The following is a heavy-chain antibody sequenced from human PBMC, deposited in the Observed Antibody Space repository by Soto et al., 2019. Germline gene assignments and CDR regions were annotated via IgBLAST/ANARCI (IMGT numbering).Heavy chain of an antibody. CDR1: GYTFTSYA. V-gene: IGHV1-3*04. CDR3: ARGWGTTLSYYYGMDV. CDR2: INTGNGDT. Sequence: ASVKVSCKASGYTFTSYAMHWVRQAPGQSLEWMGWINTGNGDTKYSQNFQGRVTITRDTSASTAYMELSSLRSEDTAVYYCARGWGTTLSYYYGMDVWGQGTTVTVSS. J-gene: IGHJ6*02. D-gene: IGHD7-27*01.